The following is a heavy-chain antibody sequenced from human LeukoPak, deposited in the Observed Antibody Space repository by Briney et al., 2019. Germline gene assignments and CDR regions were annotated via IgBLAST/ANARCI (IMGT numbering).Heavy chain of an antibody. V-gene: IGHV1-69*05. J-gene: IGHJ4*02. CDR1: GGTFSSYA. CDR3: ARVALGGYSSSSSGDDY. D-gene: IGHD6-6*01. CDR2: IIPIFGTA. Sequence: SVKASCKASGGTFSSYAISWVRQAPGQGLEWMGGIIPIFGTANYAQKFQGRVTITTDESTSTAYMELSSLRSEDTAVYYCARVALGGYSSSSSGDDYWGQGTLVTVSS.